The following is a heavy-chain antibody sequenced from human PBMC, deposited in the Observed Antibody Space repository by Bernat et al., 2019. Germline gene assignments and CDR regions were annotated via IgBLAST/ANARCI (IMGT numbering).Heavy chain of an antibody. Sequence: EVQLLESGGGLVQPGGSLRLSCAASGFTFSSYAMSWVRQAPGKGLEWVSAISGSGGSTYYADSVKGRFTISRDNSKNTLYLQMNSLRAEDTAVYYCARECGGYKIKIPVCYYGMDVWGQGTTVTVSS. D-gene: IGHD5-24*01. V-gene: IGHV3-23*01. CDR2: ISGSGGST. CDR3: ARECGGYKIKIPVCYYGMDV. CDR1: GFTFSSYA. J-gene: IGHJ6*02.